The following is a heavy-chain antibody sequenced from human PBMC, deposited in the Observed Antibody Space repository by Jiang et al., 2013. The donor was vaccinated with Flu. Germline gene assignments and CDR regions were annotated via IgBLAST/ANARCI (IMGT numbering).Heavy chain of an antibody. J-gene: IGHJ4*02. Sequence: GAEVKKPGASVKISCRASGYPFSIYYLHWVRQAPGQGLEWMGKINPSGGRTSYAQKFQGRVTLTRDASTSTVYLQLSSLRSDDTAIYYCTREGYDSSGYSTNFFDHWGQGTLVTVS. D-gene: IGHD3-22*01. CDR2: INPSGGRT. CDR3: TREGYDSSGYSTNFFDH. CDR1: GYPFSIYY. V-gene: IGHV1-46*01.